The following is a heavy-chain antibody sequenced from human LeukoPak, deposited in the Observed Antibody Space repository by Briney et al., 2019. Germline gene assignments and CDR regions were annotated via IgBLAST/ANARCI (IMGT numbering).Heavy chain of an antibody. CDR3: AIGKGSSSSSIDW. Sequence: GGSLRLSCAASEFTFDTYAMSWVRQAPGRGLEWVSLISSSGGSTYYADSVKGRFTVSRDYSKNTLYLQIHSLRAEDTAVYYCAIGKGSSSSSIDWWGQGTLVTVSS. CDR1: EFTFDTYA. V-gene: IGHV3-23*01. CDR2: ISSSGGST. D-gene: IGHD2-15*01. J-gene: IGHJ4*02.